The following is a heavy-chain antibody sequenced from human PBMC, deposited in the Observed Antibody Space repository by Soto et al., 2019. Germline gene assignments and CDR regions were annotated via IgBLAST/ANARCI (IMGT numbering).Heavy chain of an antibody. CDR1: GFTFSSYA. CDR2: ISGSGGST. V-gene: IGHV3-23*01. D-gene: IGHD2-15*01. Sequence: GGSLRLSCAASGFTFSSYAMSWVRQAPGKGLEWVSAISGSGGSTYYADSVKGRFTISRDNSKNTLYLQMNSLRAEDTAVYYCAKKDCSGGSCYYYYYGKDVWGQGTTVTVSS. J-gene: IGHJ6*02. CDR3: AKKDCSGGSCYYYYYGKDV.